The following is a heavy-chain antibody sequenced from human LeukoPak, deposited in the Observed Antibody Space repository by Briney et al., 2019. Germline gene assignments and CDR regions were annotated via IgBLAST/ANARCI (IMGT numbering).Heavy chain of an antibody. CDR3: AKDLSRRRDYYYYGMDV. CDR1: GFTFSSYA. J-gene: IGHJ6*02. CDR2: ISYDGSNK. V-gene: IGHV3-30-3*01. D-gene: IGHD2/OR15-2a*01. Sequence: GGSLRLSCAASGFTFSSYAMHWVRQAPGQGLEWVGVISYDGSNKYYAESVKGRFTISRDNSKNTLYLQMNSLRAEDTAVYYCAKDLSRRRDYYYYGMDVWGQGTTVTVS.